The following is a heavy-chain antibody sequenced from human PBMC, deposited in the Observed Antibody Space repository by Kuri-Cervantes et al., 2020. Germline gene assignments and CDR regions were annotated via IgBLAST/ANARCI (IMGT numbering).Heavy chain of an antibody. CDR2: IKQDGSEK. J-gene: IGHJ6*02. CDR3: ARLGVLITYYYGMDV. CDR1: GFTFSNYW. Sequence: GGSLRLSCAASGFTFSNYWMSWVRQAPGKGLEWVANIKQDGSEKYYVDSVKGRFTISRDNAKNSLYLQMNSLRAEDTAVYYCARLGVLITYYYGMDVWGQGTTVTVSS. V-gene: IGHV3-7*01.